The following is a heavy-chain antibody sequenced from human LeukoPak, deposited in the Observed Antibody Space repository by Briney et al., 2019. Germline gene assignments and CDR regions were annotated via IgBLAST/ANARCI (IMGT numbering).Heavy chain of an antibody. D-gene: IGHD3-10*01. Sequence: GGSLRLSCAASGFTFSSYAMHWVRQAPGKGLEWVAVISYDGSNKYYADSVKGRFTIPRDNSKNTLYLQMNSLRAEDTAVYYCARDSTYYYGSGSYRTDDYWGQGTLVTVSS. CDR3: ARDSTYYYGSGSYRTDDY. CDR1: GFTFSSYA. J-gene: IGHJ4*02. V-gene: IGHV3-30-3*01. CDR2: ISYDGSNK.